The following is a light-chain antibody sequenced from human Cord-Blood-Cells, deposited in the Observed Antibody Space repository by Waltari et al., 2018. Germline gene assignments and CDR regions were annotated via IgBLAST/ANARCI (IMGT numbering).Light chain of an antibody. CDR3: QQRSNWIT. Sequence: EIVLTQSPATLSLSPGERATLSCRASQSVSSYLAWYQQKPGQATRLLIYDASNRATGIPARFSCSASGTYFTLTISRLDPEDFAVYYCQQRSNWITFGQGTRLEIK. CDR1: QSVSSY. J-gene: IGKJ5*01. CDR2: DAS. V-gene: IGKV3-11*01.